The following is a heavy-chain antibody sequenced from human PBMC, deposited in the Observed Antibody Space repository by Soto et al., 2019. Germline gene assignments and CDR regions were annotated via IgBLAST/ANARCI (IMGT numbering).Heavy chain of an antibody. CDR1: GFTFRNYA. Sequence: QVQLVESGGGVVQPGRSLTLSCAASGFTFRNYAMHWVRQAPGKGLEWGATISYDGDNKYYTDSVKGPFTISRDNSKNNLYLQMNSLRPEDTAVYYCARPWGQLSTYYYGMDTWGQGTTVTVSS. CDR2: ISYDGDNK. V-gene: IGHV3-30-3*01. D-gene: IGHD3-16*01. J-gene: IGHJ6*02. CDR3: ARPWGQLSTYYYGMDT.